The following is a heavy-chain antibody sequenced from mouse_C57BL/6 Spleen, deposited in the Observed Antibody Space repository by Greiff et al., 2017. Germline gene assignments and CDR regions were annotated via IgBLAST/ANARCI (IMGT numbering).Heavy chain of an antibody. CDR3: ARGDYDYDGGGYYAMDY. V-gene: IGHV1-69*01. CDR2: IDPSDSYT. J-gene: IGHJ4*01. D-gene: IGHD2-4*01. CDR1: GYTFTSYW. Sequence: QVQLQQSGAELVMPGASVKLSCKASGYTFTSYWMHWVKQRPGQGLEWIGEIDPSDSYTNYNQKFKGKSTLTVDKSSSTAYMQLSSLTSEDSAVYYCARGDYDYDGGGYYAMDYWGQGTSVTVSS.